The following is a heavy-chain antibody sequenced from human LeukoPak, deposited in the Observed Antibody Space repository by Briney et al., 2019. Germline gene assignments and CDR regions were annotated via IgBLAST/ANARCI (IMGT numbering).Heavy chain of an antibody. V-gene: IGHV1-46*01. CDR3: ASVYKHGMDV. Sequence: ASVKVSSTASGYTFTSNYIHWVRQAPGQGLEWMGMIYPRDGSTSHAQKFQGRVTMTRDTSASTVYMELSSLRSEDTAVYYCASVYKHGMDVWGQGTTVTVSS. CDR2: IYPRDGST. J-gene: IGHJ6*02. CDR1: GYTFTSNY. D-gene: IGHD5-24*01.